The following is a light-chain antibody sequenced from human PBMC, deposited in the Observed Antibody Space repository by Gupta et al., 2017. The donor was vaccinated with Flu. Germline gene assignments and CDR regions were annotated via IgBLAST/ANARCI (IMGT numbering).Light chain of an antibody. CDR3: QHRYSSPGT. V-gene: IGKV1-9*01. CDR1: QGISSY. J-gene: IGKJ1*01. CDR2: TAS. Sequence: DIELTQSPSFLSASVGDRVTITCRASQGISSYLAWYQQKPGKAPKVLIYTASTLQSGVPSRFSGSGSGTEFTLTISSLQPEDFATYYCQHRYSSPGTFGQGTKVEIK.